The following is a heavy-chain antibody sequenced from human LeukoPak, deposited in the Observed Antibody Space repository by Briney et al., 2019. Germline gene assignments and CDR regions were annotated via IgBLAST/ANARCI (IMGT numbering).Heavy chain of an antibody. Sequence: GASVKVSCKASGDTFSNATISWVRQAPGQGLEWMGGIIPVISKPYYAQRFQGRVTITADRSTSTAYMELSSLTSEDTAKYFCASDYADGDSTSFGYWGQGALLTVSS. CDR2: IIPVISKP. D-gene: IGHD5-12*01. V-gene: IGHV1-69*10. CDR1: GDTFSNAT. J-gene: IGHJ4*02. CDR3: ASDYADGDSTSFGY.